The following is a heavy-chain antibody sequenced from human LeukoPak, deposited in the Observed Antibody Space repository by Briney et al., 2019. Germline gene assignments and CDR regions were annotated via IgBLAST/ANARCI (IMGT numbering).Heavy chain of an antibody. CDR3: ARGLGQYFDWLPYYYYGMDV. D-gene: IGHD3-9*01. Sequence: ASVKVSCKASGYTFTSYDINWVRQATGQGLEWMGWMNPNSGNTGYAQKFQGRVTMTRNTSISTAYMELSSLRSEDTAVYYCARGLGQYFDWLPYYYYGMDVWGQGTTVTVSS. CDR2: MNPNSGNT. V-gene: IGHV1-8*01. CDR1: GYTFTSYD. J-gene: IGHJ6*02.